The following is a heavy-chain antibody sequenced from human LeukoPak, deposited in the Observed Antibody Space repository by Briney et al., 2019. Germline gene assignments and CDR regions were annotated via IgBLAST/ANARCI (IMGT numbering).Heavy chain of an antibody. D-gene: IGHD2-15*01. V-gene: IGHV1-3*01. J-gene: IGHJ4*02. Sequence: ASVKVSCKASGYTFTSYGISWVRQAPGQRLEWMGWINAGNGNTKYSQKFQGRVTITRDTSASTAYMELSSLRSEDTAVYYCARDSGGSWNYWGQGTLVTVSS. CDR1: GYTFTSYG. CDR3: ARDSGGSWNY. CDR2: INAGNGNT.